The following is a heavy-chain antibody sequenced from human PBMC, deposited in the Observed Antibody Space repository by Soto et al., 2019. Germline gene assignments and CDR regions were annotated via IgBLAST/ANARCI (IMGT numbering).Heavy chain of an antibody. CDR1: YGYIINGGCY. CDR3: ARKATVTTCFDY. CDR2: IYYSGST. V-gene: IGHV4-31*02. D-gene: IGHD4-17*01. J-gene: IGHJ4*02. Sequence: VAYGYIINGGCYCSCNSQHPGKGLEWIGYIYYSGSTYYNPSLKSRVTISVDTSKNQFSLKLSSVTAADTAVYYCARKATVTTCFDYWGQGTLVTSPQ.